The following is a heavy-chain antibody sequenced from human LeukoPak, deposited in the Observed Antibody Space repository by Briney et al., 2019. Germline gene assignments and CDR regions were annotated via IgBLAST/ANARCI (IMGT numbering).Heavy chain of an antibody. CDR2: ISGSGGST. V-gene: IGHV3-23*01. D-gene: IGHD2-15*01. Sequence: GGSLRLSCVASAFTLRSYAMSWVRQAPGKGLEWVSTISGSGGSTYYADSVKGRFTTSRDNSKNTLYLQMNSLRAEDTAVYYCAKDTGIVVVIAAMINWGQGTLVTVSS. J-gene: IGHJ4*02. CDR1: AFTLRSYA. CDR3: AKDTGIVVVIAAMIN.